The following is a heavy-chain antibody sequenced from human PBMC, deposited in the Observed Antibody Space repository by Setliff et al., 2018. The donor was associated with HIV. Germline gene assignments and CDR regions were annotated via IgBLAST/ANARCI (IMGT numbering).Heavy chain of an antibody. CDR3: ARDLDPYFVMAV. J-gene: IGHJ6*02. V-gene: IGHV3-23*01. CDR2: VGCWGTCT. Sequence: PGGSLRLSCAGSGFTVNSGAMNWVRQAPGKGLEWVSTVGCWGTCTYFADSVKGRFTISADTSKNTLYLQMTRLSAEDTAVYYCARDLDPYFVMAVWGQGTTVTVSS. CDR1: GFTVNSGA.